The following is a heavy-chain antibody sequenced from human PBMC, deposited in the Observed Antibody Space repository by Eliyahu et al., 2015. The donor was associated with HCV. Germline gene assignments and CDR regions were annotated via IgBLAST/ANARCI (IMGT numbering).Heavy chain of an antibody. CDR1: GFSLSTSGVG. CDR3: AHRRGGFRGIAATGSGSFDY. Sequence: QITLKESGPTLVKPTQTLTLTCTFSGFSLSTSGVGVGWIRQPPGKALEWLALIYWNDDKRYSPSLESRLTITKDTSKNQVVLTMTNVDPVDTATYYCAHRRGGFRGIAATGSGSFDYWGQGTLVTVSS. CDR2: IYWNDDK. J-gene: IGHJ4*02. V-gene: IGHV2-5*01. D-gene: IGHD6-13*01.